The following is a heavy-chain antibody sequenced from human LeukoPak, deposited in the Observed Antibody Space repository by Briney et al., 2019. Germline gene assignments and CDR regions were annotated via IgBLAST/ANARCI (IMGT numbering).Heavy chain of an antibody. D-gene: IGHD4-17*01. CDR1: GASISSSTDY. CDR2: IYYTGST. V-gene: IGHV4-39*07. Sequence: SETLSLTCTVSGASISSSTDYWGWIRQPPGKGLEYIGTIYYTGSTYYTPSLKRRVTISIDTSKNQFSLNLNSVTAADTAVYYCARAVTTKWDYYYMDVWGKGTTVTVSS. CDR3: ARAVTTKWDYYYMDV. J-gene: IGHJ6*03.